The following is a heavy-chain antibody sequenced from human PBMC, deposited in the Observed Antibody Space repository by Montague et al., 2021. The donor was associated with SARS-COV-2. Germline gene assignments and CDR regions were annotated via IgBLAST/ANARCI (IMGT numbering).Heavy chain of an antibody. CDR2: INHNGST. J-gene: IGHJ4*02. Sequence: SDTLSLTCAVYGGSFSGYYWSWIRQPPGKGLEWIGEINHNGSTNYNPSLKSRVTISVDTSKNQFSLKLSSVTAADTAVYYRARANGYYFDYWGQGTLVTVSS. CDR3: ARANGYYFDY. D-gene: IGHD2-8*01. V-gene: IGHV4-34*01. CDR1: GGSFSGYY.